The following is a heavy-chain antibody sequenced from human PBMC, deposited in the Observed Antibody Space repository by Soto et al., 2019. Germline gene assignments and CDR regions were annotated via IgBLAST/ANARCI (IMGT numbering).Heavy chain of an antibody. V-gene: IGHV3-23*01. D-gene: IGHD5-12*01. Sequence: GGSLRLSCAASGFTFSTYAMTWVRQAPGEGLEWVSSISPNSDYTYYADSVKGRFTISRDNSKNTLYLQVNSLRAEDTAVYYCAKDRSGYDYLIWFDPWGQGTLVTVSS. CDR2: ISPNSDYT. J-gene: IGHJ5*02. CDR1: GFTFSTYA. CDR3: AKDRSGYDYLIWFDP.